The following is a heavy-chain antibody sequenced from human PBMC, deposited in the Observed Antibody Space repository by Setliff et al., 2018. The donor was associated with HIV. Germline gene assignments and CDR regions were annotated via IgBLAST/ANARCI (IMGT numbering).Heavy chain of an antibody. CDR1: GGSISSYY. Sequence: SETLSLTCTVSGGSISSYYWSWIRQPPGKGLGWIGYIYYSGSTNYNPSLKSRVTISVDTSKNQFSLKLSSVTAADTALFFCARVTPMPPYYYMDAWGKGTSVTVSS. CDR3: ARVTPMPPYYYMDA. J-gene: IGHJ6*03. V-gene: IGHV4-59*01. D-gene: IGHD2-2*01. CDR2: IYYSGST.